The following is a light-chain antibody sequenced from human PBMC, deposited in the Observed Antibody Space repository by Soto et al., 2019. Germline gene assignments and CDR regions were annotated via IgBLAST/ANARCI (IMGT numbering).Light chain of an antibody. CDR2: AAS. J-gene: IGKJ2*01. CDR1: QGIRSA. CDR3: LQDYNYPYT. V-gene: IGKV1-6*02. Sequence: AIQMTQSPSSLSASVGDRGTISCRASQGIRSALGWYQQKPGKAPKLLIYAASSLQGGVPSRFSGSGSGTDFTLTISSLQPEDFATYYCLQDYNYPYTFGQGTKLEIK.